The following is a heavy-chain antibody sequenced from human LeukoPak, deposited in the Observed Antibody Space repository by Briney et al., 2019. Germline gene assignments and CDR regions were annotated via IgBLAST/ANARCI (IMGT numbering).Heavy chain of an antibody. CDR1: GGSIRSSYYY. V-gene: IGHV4-39*02. J-gene: IGHJ4*02. CDR2: IYDSGST. D-gene: IGHD4/OR15-4a*01. Sequence: PSETLSLTCTVSGGSIRSSYYYWGWIRQPPGKGLEWIGSIYDSGSTYYNPSLKSRVTISVDTSKNQFSLKLNSVTAADTAVYYCARDVLGYGAPYFDYWGQGTLVTVSS. CDR3: ARDVLGYGAPYFDY.